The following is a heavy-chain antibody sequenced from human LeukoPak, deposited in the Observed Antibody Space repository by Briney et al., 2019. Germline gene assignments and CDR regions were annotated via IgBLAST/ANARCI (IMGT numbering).Heavy chain of an antibody. CDR1: GFTFSSYS. CDR3: ARGLGSYDY. CDR2: ISSSSSTI. Sequence: GGSLRLSCAASGFTFSSYSMNWVRQAPGKGLEWVSYISSSSSTIYYADSVKGRFTISRDNAKNSLYLQMNSRRAEDTAVYYCARGLGSYDYWGQGTLVTVSS. V-gene: IGHV3-48*01. J-gene: IGHJ4*02. D-gene: IGHD1-26*01.